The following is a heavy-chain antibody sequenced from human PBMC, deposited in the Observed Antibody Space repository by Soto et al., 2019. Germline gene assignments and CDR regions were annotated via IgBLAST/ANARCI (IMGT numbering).Heavy chain of an antibody. CDR2: IRGSGGST. J-gene: IGHJ4*02. CDR3: AKGFGISWQYYLDY. Sequence: EVQLLESGGGLEQPGGSLRLSCAASGFSFASYAMNWVRQAPGKGLEWVSGIRGSGGSTYYADSVKGRFTISRDNSKNTLYLQLSSLRVEDTAVYYCAKGFGISWQYYLDYWGQGTLVTVSS. CDR1: GFSFASYA. V-gene: IGHV3-23*01. D-gene: IGHD3-10*01.